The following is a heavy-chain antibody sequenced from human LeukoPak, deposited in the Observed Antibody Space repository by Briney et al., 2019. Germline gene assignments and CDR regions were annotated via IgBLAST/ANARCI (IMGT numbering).Heavy chain of an antibody. D-gene: IGHD6-6*01. Sequence: ASVRVSFKASGYTFTGYYLHWVRQAPGQGLEWMGWINPNSGGTNYAQKFQGRVTMTRDTSISTAYMELSRLRSDDTAVYYCARDGSGAARLPDYWGQGTLATVSS. V-gene: IGHV1-2*02. CDR1: GYTFTGYY. CDR3: ARDGSGAARLPDY. CDR2: INPNSGGT. J-gene: IGHJ4*02.